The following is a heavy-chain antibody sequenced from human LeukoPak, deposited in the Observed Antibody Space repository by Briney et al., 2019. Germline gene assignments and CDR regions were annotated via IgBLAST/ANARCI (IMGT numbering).Heavy chain of an antibody. J-gene: IGHJ6*02. CDR2: ISSSGRYI. Sequence: GGSLRLSCAASGFPFSSYSMNWVRQAPGKGLEWVSSISSSGRYIYYADSVKGRFTISRDSAKNSLYLQMNSLRAEDTAVYYCARSFCNSASCYYYYSGMDVWGQGTAITVSS. D-gene: IGHD2-2*01. CDR3: ARSFCNSASCYYYYSGMDV. V-gene: IGHV3-21*01. CDR1: GFPFSSYS.